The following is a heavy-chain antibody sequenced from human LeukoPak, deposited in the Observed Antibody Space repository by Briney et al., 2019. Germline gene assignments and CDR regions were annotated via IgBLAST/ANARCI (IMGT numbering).Heavy chain of an antibody. CDR2: ISWDGGST. CDR3: AKEETVTTYYYMDV. CDR1: GFTFDDYA. Sequence: GGSLRLSCAASGFTFDDYAMHWVRQAPGKGLEWVSLISWDGGSTYYADSVKGRFTISRDNSKNSLYLQMNSLRAEDTALYYCAKEETVTTYYYMDVWGKGTTVTVSS. V-gene: IGHV3-43D*04. D-gene: IGHD4-17*01. J-gene: IGHJ6*03.